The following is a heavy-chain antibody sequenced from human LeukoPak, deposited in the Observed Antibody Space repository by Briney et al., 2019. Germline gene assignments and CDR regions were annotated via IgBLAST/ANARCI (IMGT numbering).Heavy chain of an antibody. CDR2: IYYTGTT. V-gene: IGHV4-39*01. CDR1: GGSISTSSYY. Sequence: PSETLSLTCTVSGGSISTSSYYWGWIRQPPGKGLECIGTIYYTGTTYYNPSLKSRVTISVDTSKNQFSLKLSSVTAADTAVYYCARLKCSGGSCYSPYFDYWGQGTLVTVSS. J-gene: IGHJ4*02. D-gene: IGHD2-15*01. CDR3: ARLKCSGGSCYSPYFDY.